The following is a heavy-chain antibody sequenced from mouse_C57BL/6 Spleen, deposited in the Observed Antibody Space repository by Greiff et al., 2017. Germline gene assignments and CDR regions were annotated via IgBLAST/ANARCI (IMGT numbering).Heavy chain of an antibody. CDR2: IHPNSGST. Sequence: QVQLQQPGAALVKPGASVKLSCKASGYTFTSYWMHWVKQRPGPGLEWIGKIHPNSGSTYYNDKFKSQAPLTVNKASSTAYMQLNSLTSGYSAVYYCARSAYYSNLYAMDYWGQGTSVTVSS. CDR1: GYTFTSYW. CDR3: ARSAYYSNLYAMDY. D-gene: IGHD2-5*01. J-gene: IGHJ4*01. V-gene: IGHV1-64*01.